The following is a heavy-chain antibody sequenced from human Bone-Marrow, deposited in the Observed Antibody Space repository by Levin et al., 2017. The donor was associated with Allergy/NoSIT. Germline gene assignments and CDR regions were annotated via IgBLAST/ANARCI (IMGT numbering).Heavy chain of an antibody. CDR3: AKDLSPRIAVTGNIEY. CDR2: ISWDASTT. V-gene: IGHV3-43*01. Sequence: GESLKISCAASGFTFNDYTMHWVRQAPQRGLEWVSLISWDASTTYYADSVRGRFTISRDNSKNALNLQMNSLTTEDTALYYCAKDLSPRIAVTGNIEYWGQGTLVTVSS. D-gene: IGHD6-19*01. CDR1: GFTFNDYT. J-gene: IGHJ4*02.